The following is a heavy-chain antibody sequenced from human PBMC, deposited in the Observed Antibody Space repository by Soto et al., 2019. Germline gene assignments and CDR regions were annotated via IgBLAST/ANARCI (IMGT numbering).Heavy chain of an antibody. J-gene: IGHJ6*02. D-gene: IGHD1-20*01. V-gene: IGHV1-2*04. CDR3: ARDLTPTPITGPYYYYGMDV. CDR2: INPNSGGT. CDR1: GFTFTGYY. Sequence: GASVKVSCKASGFTFTGYYMHWVRQSPGQGLEWMGWINPNSGGTNYAQKFQGWVTMTRDTSISTAYMELSRLRSDDTAVYYCARDLTPTPITGPYYYYGMDVWGQGTTVTVFS.